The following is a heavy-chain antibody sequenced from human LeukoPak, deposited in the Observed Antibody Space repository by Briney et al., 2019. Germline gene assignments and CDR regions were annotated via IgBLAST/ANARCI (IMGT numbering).Heavy chain of an antibody. Sequence: ASVKVSCKASGYTFTSYFIHWVRQARGQGLEWMGWINPKTGSTTYAQKFQGRVTMTRDMSTTTVCMDLSRLTSDDTAVYYCTRAYEYGWFDPWGQGTLVTVSS. V-gene: IGHV1-2*02. CDR3: TRAYEYGWFDP. CDR1: GYTFTSYF. J-gene: IGHJ5*02. CDR2: INPKTGST. D-gene: IGHD5-12*01.